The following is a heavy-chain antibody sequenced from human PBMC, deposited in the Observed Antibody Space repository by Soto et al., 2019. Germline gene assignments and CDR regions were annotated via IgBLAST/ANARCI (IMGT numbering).Heavy chain of an antibody. Sequence: SETLSLTCAVSGGSISSGGYSWSWIRQPPGKGLEWIGYIYHSGSTYYNPSLKSRVTISVDRSKNQFSLKLSSVTAADTSVYYCARYYFSGGSCYSARWYFDLWGRGNLVTVSS. CDR3: ARYYFSGGSCYSARWYFDL. D-gene: IGHD2-15*01. J-gene: IGHJ2*01. V-gene: IGHV4-30-2*01. CDR2: IYHSGST. CDR1: GGSISSGGYS.